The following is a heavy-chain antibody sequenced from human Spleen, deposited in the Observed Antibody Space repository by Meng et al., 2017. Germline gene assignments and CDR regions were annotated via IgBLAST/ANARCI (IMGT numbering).Heavy chain of an antibody. Sequence: LRLSCTVSGGSISSGAYYWTWVRQPAGKALEWIGRIFSTGSANYSPSLKSRVTISIDTSKNQFSLKLSSVTAADTAVYYCARSYSGSGTYYSFDYWGQGTLVTVSS. CDR2: IFSTGSA. CDR3: ARSYSGSGTYYSFDY. V-gene: IGHV4-61*02. CDR1: GGSISSGAYY. D-gene: IGHD3-10*01. J-gene: IGHJ4*02.